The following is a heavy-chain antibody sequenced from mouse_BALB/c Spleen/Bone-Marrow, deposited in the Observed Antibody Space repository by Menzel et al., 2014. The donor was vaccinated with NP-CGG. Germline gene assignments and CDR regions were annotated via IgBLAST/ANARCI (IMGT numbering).Heavy chain of an antibody. CDR3: ASYRYGWYFDV. CDR2: IDPANGNT. D-gene: IGHD2-12*01. Sequence: VQLQQSGAELVKPGASVKLSCTASGFNIKDTYMHWVKQRPEQGLEWIGRIDPANGNTKYDPKFQGKAIITADTSSNTAHLQLNSLTSEDTAVYYCASYRYGWYFDVWGAGTTVTVSS. CDR1: GFNIKDTY. J-gene: IGHJ1*01. V-gene: IGHV14-3*02.